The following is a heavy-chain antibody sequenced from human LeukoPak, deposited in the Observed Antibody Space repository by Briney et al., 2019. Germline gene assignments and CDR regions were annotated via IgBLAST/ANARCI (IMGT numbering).Heavy chain of an antibody. CDR3: ARSGDSSGYYPFDY. Sequence: PSETLSLTCTVSGYSISSGYYWGWIRQPPGKGLEWIGSIYHSGSTYYNPSLKSRVTISVDTSKNQFSLKLSSVTAADTAVYYCARSGDSSGYYPFDYWGQGTLVTVSS. D-gene: IGHD3-22*01. J-gene: IGHJ4*02. V-gene: IGHV4-38-2*02. CDR2: IYHSGST. CDR1: GYSISSGYY.